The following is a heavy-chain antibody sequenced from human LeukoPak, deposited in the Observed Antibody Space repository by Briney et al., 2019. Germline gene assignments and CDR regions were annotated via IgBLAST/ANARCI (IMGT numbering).Heavy chain of an antibody. J-gene: IGHJ3*02. CDR3: ANLGGSAYYDFRAFDI. Sequence: PSETLSLTRTVSGGSISSSSYYWGWIRQPPGKGLEWIGTIFHNGNTYYNPSLKSRVTISVDTSKNQFSPKLSSVTAADTAVYYCANLGGSAYYDFRAFDIWGQGTMVTVSS. CDR1: GGSISSSSYY. V-gene: IGHV4-39*01. CDR2: IFHNGNT. D-gene: IGHD3-3*01.